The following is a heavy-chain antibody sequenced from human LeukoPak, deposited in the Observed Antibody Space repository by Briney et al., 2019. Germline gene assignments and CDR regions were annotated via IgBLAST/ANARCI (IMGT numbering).Heavy chain of an antibody. Sequence: RASVKVSCKASGYTFTSYDVSWVRQAPGQRLEWMGWISAYNGHTNYAQKLQGRVTMTTDTSTSTAYMELRGLRSDDTAVYYCARGRWLQPGSRFSGAFDIWGQGTMVTVSS. D-gene: IGHD5-24*01. CDR1: GYTFTSYD. CDR3: ARGRWLQPGSRFSGAFDI. CDR2: ISAYNGHT. J-gene: IGHJ3*02. V-gene: IGHV1-18*01.